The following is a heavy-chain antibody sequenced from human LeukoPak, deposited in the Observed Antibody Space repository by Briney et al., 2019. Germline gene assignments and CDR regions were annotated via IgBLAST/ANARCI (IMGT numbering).Heavy chain of an antibody. Sequence: GGSLRLSCAASGFTFSDYYMSWIRQAPGKGLEWVSYISSSSSTIYYADSVKGRFTISRDNAKNSLYLQMNSLRAEDTAVYYCARRYCSGGSCARDIYAFDIWGQGTMVTVSS. J-gene: IGHJ3*02. D-gene: IGHD2-15*01. V-gene: IGHV3-11*04. CDR1: GFTFSDYY. CDR3: ARRYCSGGSCARDIYAFDI. CDR2: ISSSSSTI.